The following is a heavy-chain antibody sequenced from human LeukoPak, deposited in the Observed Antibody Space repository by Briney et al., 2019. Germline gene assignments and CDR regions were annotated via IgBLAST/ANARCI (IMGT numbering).Heavy chain of an antibody. D-gene: IGHD2-8*02. V-gene: IGHV3-48*01. CDR2: ISSSSSMI. CDR3: AREESGGYFDY. CDR1: GFTFSSYS. Sequence: GGSLRLSCAASGFTFSSYSMNWVRQAPGKGLEWVSYISSSSSMIYYADSVKGRFTISRDNAKNSLYLQMKSLRSEDTAVYYCAREESGGYFDYWGQGTLVTVSS. J-gene: IGHJ4*02.